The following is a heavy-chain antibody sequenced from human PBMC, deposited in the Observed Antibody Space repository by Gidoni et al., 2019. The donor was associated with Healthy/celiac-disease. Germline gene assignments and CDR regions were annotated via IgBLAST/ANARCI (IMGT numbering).Heavy chain of an antibody. V-gene: IGHV3-23*01. CDR1: GCPFSSYA. D-gene: IGHD6-19*01. Sequence: EVQLLESGGGWVQPGGSLRLPCAASGCPFSSYAMSWVRQAPGKGLEWVSAISGSGGSTYYADSVKGRFTISRDNSKNTLYLQLNSLRAEDTAVYYCAKQKASGWYYFDYWGQGTLVTVSS. CDR2: ISGSGGST. CDR3: AKQKASGWYYFDY. J-gene: IGHJ4*02.